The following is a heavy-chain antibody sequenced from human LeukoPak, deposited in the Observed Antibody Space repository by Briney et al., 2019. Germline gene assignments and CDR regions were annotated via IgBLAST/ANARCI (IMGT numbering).Heavy chain of an antibody. CDR3: ASRSTDFYDILTGLPTGY. CDR1: GYTFTGYY. CDR2: INPNSGGT. Sequence: ASVKVSCKASGYTFTGYYMHWVRQAPGQGLEWMGWINPNSGGTNYAQKFQGRVTMTRDTPISTAYMELSRLRSDDTAVYYCASRSTDFYDILTGLPTGYWGQGTLVTVSS. V-gene: IGHV1-2*02. D-gene: IGHD3-9*01. J-gene: IGHJ4*02.